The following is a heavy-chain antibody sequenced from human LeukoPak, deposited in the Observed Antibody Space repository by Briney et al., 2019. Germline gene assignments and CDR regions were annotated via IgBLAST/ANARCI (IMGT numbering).Heavy chain of an antibody. CDR2: ISGNGCST. CDR3: AHWGSSGPFDY. CDR1: GFTFAAYA. Sequence: QPGGSLRLSCAPSGFTFAAYAMTWVRQAPGKGLKWVSLISGNGCSTYYADVVKGRFTISRDNSKNALYLRMNSLRAEDTAVHYCAHWGSSGPFDYWGQGTLVTVSS. D-gene: IGHD6-6*01. J-gene: IGHJ4*02. V-gene: IGHV3-23*01.